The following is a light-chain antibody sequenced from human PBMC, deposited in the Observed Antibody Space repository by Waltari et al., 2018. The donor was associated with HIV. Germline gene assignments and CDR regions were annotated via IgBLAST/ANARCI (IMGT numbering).Light chain of an antibody. V-gene: IGKV3-11*01. CDR3: QQRSLWPLT. Sequence: EIVLTQSLATLSLSSGDSATLSCRASQIVANCLAWYQQKPGQAPRLLIYEASNIATGIPARFSGSGSGTVFTLTISNLEPEDSAVYYCQQRSLWPLTFGGGTKVEIK. CDR2: EAS. CDR1: QIVANC. J-gene: IGKJ4*01.